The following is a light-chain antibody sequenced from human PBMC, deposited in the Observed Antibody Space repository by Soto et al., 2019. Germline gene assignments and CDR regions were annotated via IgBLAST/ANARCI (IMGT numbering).Light chain of an antibody. CDR2: DVN. J-gene: IGLJ2*01. CDR3: SSYTGSSTYVV. V-gene: IGLV2-14*01. CDR1: SSDVGGYNY. Sequence: QSALTQPASVSGSPGQSITISCTGNSSDVGGYNYVSWYQQHPGKAPKLMIYDVNNRPSGGSNRFSGSKSGNTASLTISGLQAEDEADYYCSSYTGSSTYVVFGGGTKLTVL.